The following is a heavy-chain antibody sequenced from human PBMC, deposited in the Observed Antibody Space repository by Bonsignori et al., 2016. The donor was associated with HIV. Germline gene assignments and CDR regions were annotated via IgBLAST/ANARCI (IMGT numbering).Heavy chain of an antibody. CDR2: INGDNGVT. V-gene: IGHV1-3*01. CDR3: ARDLLSIGXYFDS. D-gene: IGHD1-26*01. Sequence: QVQLVQSGAEVKKPGASVTISCKTSGFIFTTYGFHWVRQAPGQRLEWMGWINGDNGVTKYSQKFQGRVSIIRDTSASTAYMELSSLRSEDTAVFYXARDLLSIGXYFDSWGQGNPGSPSP. CDR1: GFIFTTYG. J-gene: IGHJ4*02.